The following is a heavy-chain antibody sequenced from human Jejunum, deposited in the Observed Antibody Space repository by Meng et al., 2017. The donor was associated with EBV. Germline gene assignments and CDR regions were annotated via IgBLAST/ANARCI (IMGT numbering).Heavy chain of an antibody. CDR1: GLTFSDAW. CDR3: ATDPQWGS. Sequence: EVQLVXXXXXWXXSXXSLVLSCEVSGLTFSDAWMNWVRQAPGKGLEWVARIKSKRYGATSSYTAPVQGRFIISRDDSKNTVYLEMDSLTTEDTALYYCATDPQWGSWGQGTLVTVSS. CDR2: IKSKRYGATS. V-gene: IGHV3-15*01. D-gene: IGHD1-26*01. J-gene: IGHJ5*02.